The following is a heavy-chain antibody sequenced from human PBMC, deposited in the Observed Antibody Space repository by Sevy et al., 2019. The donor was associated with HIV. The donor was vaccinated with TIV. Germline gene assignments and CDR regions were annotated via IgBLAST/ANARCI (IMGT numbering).Heavy chain of an antibody. CDR3: ARRNDFDI. J-gene: IGHJ3*02. Sequence: SETLSLTCTVSGGSINSDHWNWIRQPPGKGLEWIGYVYYTGGTNYNPSLKNRDTISVDRTKTQSSLKLTSVTAADTAVYYCARRNDFDIWGQGTMVTVSS. V-gene: IGHV4-59*08. CDR1: GGSINSDH. CDR2: VYYTGGT.